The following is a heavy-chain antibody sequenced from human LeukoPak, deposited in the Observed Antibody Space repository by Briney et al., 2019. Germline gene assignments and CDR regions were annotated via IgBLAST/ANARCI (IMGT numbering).Heavy chain of an antibody. D-gene: IGHD6-6*01. CDR2: ISGSGGST. J-gene: IGHJ6*03. Sequence: PGGSLRLSCAASGFTFSSYAMSWVRQAPGKGLEWVSAISGSGGSTYYADSVKGRFTISRDNSKNTLYLQMNSLRAEDTAVYYCARMSSTEIYYFYYMDVWGKGTTVTVSS. CDR1: GFTFSSYA. CDR3: ARMSSTEIYYFYYMDV. V-gene: IGHV3-23*01.